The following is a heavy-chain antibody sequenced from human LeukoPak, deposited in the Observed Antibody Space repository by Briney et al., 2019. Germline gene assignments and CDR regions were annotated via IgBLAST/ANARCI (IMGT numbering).Heavy chain of an antibody. CDR2: IYYSAST. CDR3: AREGLAPNWFDP. V-gene: IGHV4-59*11. Sequence: SETLSLTCTVSGGSISSHYWSWIRQPPGKGLEWIGYIYYSASTNYNPSLKSRVTISVDTSKNQFSLKLGSVTAADTAVYYCAREGLAPNWFDPWGQGTLVTVSS. CDR1: GGSISSHY. J-gene: IGHJ5*02.